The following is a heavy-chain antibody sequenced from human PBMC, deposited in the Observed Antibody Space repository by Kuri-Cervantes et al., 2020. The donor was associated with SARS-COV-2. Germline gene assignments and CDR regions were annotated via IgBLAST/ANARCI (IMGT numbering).Heavy chain of an antibody. Sequence: ASVKVSCKASGYTFTGYYMHWVRQAPGQGLEWMGWINPSSGGTNYAQKFQGRVTMTRDTSISTAYMELSRLRSDDTAVYYCTRDQDRIDYYYMDVWGKGTTVTVSS. CDR3: TRDQDRIDYYYMDV. D-gene: IGHD2-15*01. J-gene: IGHJ6*03. CDR1: GYTFTGYY. V-gene: IGHV1-2*02. CDR2: INPSSGGT.